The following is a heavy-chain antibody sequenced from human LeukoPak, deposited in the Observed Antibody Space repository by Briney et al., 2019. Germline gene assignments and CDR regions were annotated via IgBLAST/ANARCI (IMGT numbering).Heavy chain of an antibody. CDR1: GFTFSSYG. D-gene: IGHD2/OR15-2a*01. V-gene: IGHV3-33*01. CDR3: AREGPRGNSQFDY. CDR2: IWYDGSNK. Sequence: GGSLRLSCAASGFTFSSYGMHRVRQAPGKGLEWVALIWYDGSNKYYADSVKGRLTISRDNSKNTLYLQMNSLRAEDTAVYYCAREGPRGNSQFDYWGQGTLVTVSS. J-gene: IGHJ4*02.